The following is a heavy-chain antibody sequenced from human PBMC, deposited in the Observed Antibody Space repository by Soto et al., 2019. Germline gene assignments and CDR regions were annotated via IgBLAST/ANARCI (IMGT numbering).Heavy chain of an antibody. D-gene: IGHD3-22*01. Sequence: GGSLRLSCAASGFTFSSYAMHWVRQAPGKGLEWVAVISYDGSNKYYADSVKGRFTISRDKSKNTVYLQMNSLRAEDTAVYYCARGGITMIVVVYYWGQGTLVTVSS. J-gene: IGHJ4*02. V-gene: IGHV3-30-3*01. CDR1: GFTFSSYA. CDR2: ISYDGSNK. CDR3: ARGGITMIVVVYY.